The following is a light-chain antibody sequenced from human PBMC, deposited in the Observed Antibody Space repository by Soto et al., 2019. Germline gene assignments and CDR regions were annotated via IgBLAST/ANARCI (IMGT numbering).Light chain of an antibody. CDR1: QSISSY. CDR2: TAS. V-gene: IGKV1-39*01. Sequence: DIQMTQSPSSLSASVGDRVTITCRASQSISSYLNWYQQKPGKAPNLLIYTASSLESGVPSRFSGSGSGTDFTLTISSLQPEDVATYYCLQNNRYPWTFGQGTKVDIK. CDR3: LQNNRYPWT. J-gene: IGKJ1*01.